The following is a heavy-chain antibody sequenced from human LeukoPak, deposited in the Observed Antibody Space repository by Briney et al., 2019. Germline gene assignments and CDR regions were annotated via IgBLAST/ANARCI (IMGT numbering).Heavy chain of an antibody. Sequence: GASVKVSCKASGGTFGTYTINWVRQAPGQGLEWMGVIIPIFGTAKYSQRFQGRVTIAADESTSTAYMELSDLRSEDTAVYYCARGTRDSSGSNYYYYFYMDVWGKGTAVTVSS. D-gene: IGHD6-19*01. CDR3: ARGTRDSSGSNYYYYFYMDV. V-gene: IGHV1-69*13. CDR1: GGTFGTYT. CDR2: IIPIFGTA. J-gene: IGHJ6*03.